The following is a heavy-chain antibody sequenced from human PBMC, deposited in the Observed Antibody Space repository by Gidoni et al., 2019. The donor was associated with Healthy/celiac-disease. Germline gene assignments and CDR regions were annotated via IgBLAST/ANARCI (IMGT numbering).Heavy chain of an antibody. V-gene: IGHV4-4*02. CDR3: ARRVGVPAAGAAAAGTWGLDY. Sequence: QVQLQESSPGLVKPSGTLSLTCSVSGGSISSSNWWSWVRQPPGKGLEWIGEIYHSGSTNYNPSLKSRVTISVDKSKNQFSLKLSSVTAADTAVYYCARRVGVPAAGAAAAGTWGLDYWGQGTLVTVSS. J-gene: IGHJ4*02. D-gene: IGHD6-13*01. CDR2: IYHSGST. CDR1: GGSISSSNW.